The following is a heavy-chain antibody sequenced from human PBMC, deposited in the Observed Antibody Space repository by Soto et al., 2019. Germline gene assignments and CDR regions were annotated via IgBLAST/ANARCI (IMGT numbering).Heavy chain of an antibody. D-gene: IGHD3-10*01. CDR2: IIPIFGTA. Sequence: SVKVSCKASGGTFSRYAISWVRQAPGQVLEWMGGIIPIFGTANYAQKFQGRVTITADESTSTAYMELSSLRSEDTAVYYCATCRYYYGSGSYYYYYGTDVWGQGTTVTVSS. V-gene: IGHV1-69*13. J-gene: IGHJ6*02. CDR1: GGTFSRYA. CDR3: ATCRYYYGSGSYYYYYGTDV.